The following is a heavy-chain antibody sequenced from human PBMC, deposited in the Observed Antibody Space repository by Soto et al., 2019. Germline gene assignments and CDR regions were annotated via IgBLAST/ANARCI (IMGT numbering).Heavy chain of an antibody. Sequence: QVQLQESGPGLVKPSQTLSLTCTVSGGSISSGGYYWSWIRQHPGKGLEWLGYIYYSGSTYYNPPLQSRVTLSVDTSKNQFSLKLSSVTAADTAVYYCARDYRGYGIDYWGQGTLVTVSS. CDR1: GGSISSGGYY. D-gene: IGHD5-18*01. J-gene: IGHJ4*02. V-gene: IGHV4-31*03. CDR2: IYYSGST. CDR3: ARDYRGYGIDY.